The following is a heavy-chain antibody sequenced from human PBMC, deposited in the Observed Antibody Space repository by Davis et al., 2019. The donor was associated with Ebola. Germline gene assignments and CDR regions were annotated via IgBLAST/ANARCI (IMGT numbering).Heavy chain of an antibody. CDR3: ARDCSGGSCYGVDY. CDR1: GFTFSDYY. D-gene: IGHD2-15*01. CDR2: ISNSGSTI. J-gene: IGHJ4*02. Sequence: GESLKISCAASGFTFSDYYMSWIRQAPGKGLEWVSYISNSGSTIYYADSVKGRFTISRDNAKNSLYLQMNSLRAEDTAVYYCARDCSGGSCYGVDYWGQGTLVTVSS. V-gene: IGHV3-11*01.